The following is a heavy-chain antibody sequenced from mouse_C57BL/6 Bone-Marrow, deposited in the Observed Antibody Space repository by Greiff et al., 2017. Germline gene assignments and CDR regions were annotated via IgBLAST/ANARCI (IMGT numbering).Heavy chain of an antibody. CDR2: ILPGSGST. CDR3: ASAARGNYVDYAMDY. J-gene: IGHJ4*01. CDR1: GYTFTGYW. V-gene: IGHV1-9*01. D-gene: IGHD2-1*01. Sequence: VQLQESGAELMKPGASVKLSCKATGYTFTGYWLEWVKQRPGHGLEWIGEILPGSGSTNYNEKFKGKATFTEDTSSNTAYMQLSSLTTEDSAIYYGASAARGNYVDYAMDYWGQGTSVTVSS.